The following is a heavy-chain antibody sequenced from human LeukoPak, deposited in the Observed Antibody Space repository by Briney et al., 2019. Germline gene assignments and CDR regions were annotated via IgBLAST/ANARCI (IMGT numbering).Heavy chain of an antibody. CDR2: ISSSSSSI. D-gene: IGHD5-24*01. V-gene: IGHV3-21*01. CDR3: ARGLRVEMPTTDPSYFDY. J-gene: IGHJ4*02. Sequence: PGGSLRLSCAASGFTFSTYTMNWVRQAPGKGLEWVSSISSSSSSIYYADSVKGRFSISRDYAKNSLYLQMNSLRADDTAVYYCARGLRVEMPTTDPSYFDYWGQGTLVTVSS. CDR1: GFTFSTYT.